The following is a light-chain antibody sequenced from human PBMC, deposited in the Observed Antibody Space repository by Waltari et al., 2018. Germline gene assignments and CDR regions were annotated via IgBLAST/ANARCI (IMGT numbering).Light chain of an antibody. CDR1: SSNIGSNI. CDR2: RND. J-gene: IGLJ3*02. V-gene: IGLV1-44*01. CDR3: AAWDDSLNGRWE. Sequence: QSVLTQPPSASGTTGQTVTISCSGSSSNIGSNIVNWYQQVPGTTPKLLIYRNDQRPSGVPDRCSGSKSGTSGSLAISGLRSEDEADYDCAAWDDSLNGRWEFGGGTKLTVL.